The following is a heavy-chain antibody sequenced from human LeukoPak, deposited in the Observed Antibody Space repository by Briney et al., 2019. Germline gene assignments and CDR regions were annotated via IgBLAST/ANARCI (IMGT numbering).Heavy chain of an antibody. D-gene: IGHD3-3*01. J-gene: IGHJ4*02. CDR2: INNSGST. CDR3: ARRRLLPSLETYY. Sequence: PSETLSLTCAVYGGSFSNYYWSWIRQPPGKGLEWIGEINNSGSTNYNPSLKSRVTISVDTSKNQFSLKVSSVTAADTAVYFCARRRLLPSLETYYWGQGVLVTVSS. V-gene: IGHV4-34*01. CDR1: GGSFSNYY.